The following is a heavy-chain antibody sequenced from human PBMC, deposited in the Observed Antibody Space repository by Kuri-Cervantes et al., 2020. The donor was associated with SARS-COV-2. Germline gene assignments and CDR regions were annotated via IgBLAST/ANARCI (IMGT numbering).Heavy chain of an antibody. Sequence: GGSLRLSCAASGFTFSNAWMSWVRQAPGKGLDWVSYISSSTTTKYYADSVKGQFTISRENAKNSLYLQMNSLRAEDTAVYYCARAYQPLYWGQGTLVTVSS. CDR2: ISSSTTTK. CDR3: ARAYQPLY. CDR1: GFTFSNAW. J-gene: IGHJ4*02. V-gene: IGHV3-48*01.